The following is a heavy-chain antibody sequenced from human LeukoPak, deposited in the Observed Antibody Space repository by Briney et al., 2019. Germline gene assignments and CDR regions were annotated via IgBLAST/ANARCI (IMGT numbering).Heavy chain of an antibody. V-gene: IGHV4-4*07. D-gene: IGHD3-22*01. Sequence: SETLSLTCTVSGGSISSYYWSWIRQPAGKGLEWIGRIYTSGSTNYNPSLKSRVTISVDTSKNQFSLKLSSVTAADTAVYYCAREDWGYYYDSSGYYYYYYMDVWGKGTTVTISS. CDR3: AREDWGYYYDSSGYYYYYYMDV. CDR2: IYTSGST. J-gene: IGHJ6*03. CDR1: GGSISSYY.